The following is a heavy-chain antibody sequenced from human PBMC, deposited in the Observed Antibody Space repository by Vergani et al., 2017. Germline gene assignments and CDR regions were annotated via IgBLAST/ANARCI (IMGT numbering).Heavy chain of an antibody. CDR1: GYSISSGYY. Sequence: QVQLQESGPGLVKPSETLSLTCTVSGYSISSGYYWGWIRQPPGKGLEWIGSIYHSGSTYYNPSLKSRVTISVDTSKNRFSLKLSSVTAADTAVYYCARMDIVATSSDYWGQGTLVTVSS. J-gene: IGHJ4*02. CDR2: IYHSGST. V-gene: IGHV4-38-2*02. D-gene: IGHD5-12*01. CDR3: ARMDIVATSSDY.